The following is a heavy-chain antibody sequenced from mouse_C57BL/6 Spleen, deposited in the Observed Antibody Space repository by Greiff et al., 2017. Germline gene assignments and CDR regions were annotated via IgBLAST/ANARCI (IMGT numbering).Heavy chain of an antibody. CDR2: INYDGSST. CDR3: ARGGSYYGSLYAMDY. V-gene: IGHV5-16*01. CDR1: GFTFSDYY. Sequence: EVMLVESEGGLVQPGSSMKLSCTASGFTFSDYYMAWVRQVPEKGLEWGANINYDGSSTYYLDSLKSRFIISRDNAKNILYLQMSSLKSEDTATYYCARGGSYYGSLYAMDYWGQGTSVTVSS. D-gene: IGHD1-1*01. J-gene: IGHJ4*01.